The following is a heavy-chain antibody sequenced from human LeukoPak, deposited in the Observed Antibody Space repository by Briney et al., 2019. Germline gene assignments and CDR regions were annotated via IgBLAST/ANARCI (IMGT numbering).Heavy chain of an antibody. CDR1: GYTFTSYD. J-gene: IGHJ5*02. CDR3: AGGVLGGRNWFDP. V-gene: IGHV1-2*02. CDR2: MNPNSGNT. Sequence: GASVKVSCKASGYTFTSYDINWVRQATGQGLEWMGWMNPNSGNTNYAQKFQGRVTMTRDTSISTAYMELSRLRSDDTAVYYCAGGVLGGRNWFDPWGQGTLVTVSS. D-gene: IGHD2-15*01.